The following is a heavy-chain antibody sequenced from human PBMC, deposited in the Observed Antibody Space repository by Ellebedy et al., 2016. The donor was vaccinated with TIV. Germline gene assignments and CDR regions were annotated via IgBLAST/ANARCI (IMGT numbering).Heavy chain of an antibody. J-gene: IGHJ4*02. CDR1: GFTFNSYA. Sequence: GESLKISCAASGFTFNSYAIHWVRQAPGKGLEYVSAISSNGGSTYYANSVKGRFTISRDNSKNTVYLQMGSLRAEDMAVYYCARDRVESSGYYWELDYWGQGTLVTVSS. D-gene: IGHD3-22*01. CDR3: ARDRVESSGYYWELDY. V-gene: IGHV3-64*01. CDR2: ISSNGGST.